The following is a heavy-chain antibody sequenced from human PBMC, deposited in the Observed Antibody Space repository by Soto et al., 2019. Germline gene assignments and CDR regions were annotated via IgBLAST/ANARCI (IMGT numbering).Heavy chain of an antibody. Sequence: PGGSLRLSCAASGFTFSSYGMHWVRQAPGKGLEWVAVISYDGSNKYYADSVKGRFTISRDNSKNTLYLQMNSLRAEDTAVYYCAKDRSPPRIAVAHSGIDYWGQGTLVTVSS. CDR1: GFTFSSYG. D-gene: IGHD6-19*01. J-gene: IGHJ4*02. CDR2: ISYDGSNK. CDR3: AKDRSPPRIAVAHSGIDY. V-gene: IGHV3-30*18.